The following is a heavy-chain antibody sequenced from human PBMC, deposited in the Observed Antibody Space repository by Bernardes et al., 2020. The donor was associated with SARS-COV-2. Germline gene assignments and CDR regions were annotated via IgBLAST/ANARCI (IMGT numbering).Heavy chain of an antibody. V-gene: IGHV3-48*03. CDR3: ARDGGIASASMDV. D-gene: IGHD6-13*01. Sequence: GSIRLPYAASVFTFSNYEINWVRPAPGKGLEWVSTMSSSGSSIYYADSVKGRFTISRDKAKSSLYLQMNSLRAEDTAVYYCARDGGIASASMDVWGQGTTVTVSS. CDR1: VFTFSNYE. J-gene: IGHJ6*02. CDR2: MSSSGSSI.